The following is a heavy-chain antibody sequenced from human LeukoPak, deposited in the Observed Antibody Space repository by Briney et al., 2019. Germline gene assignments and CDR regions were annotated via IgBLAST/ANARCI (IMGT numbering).Heavy chain of an antibody. CDR3: ARALDTAMVGFDP. CDR1: GGSFSGYY. V-gene: IGHV4-34*01. D-gene: IGHD5-18*01. CDR2: INHSGST. J-gene: IGHJ5*02. Sequence: SETLSLTCAVYGGSFSGYYWSWIRQPPGKGLEWIGEINHSGSTNYNPSLKSRVTISVDTSKNQFSLKLSSVTAADTAVYCCARALDTAMVGFDPWGQGTLVTVSS.